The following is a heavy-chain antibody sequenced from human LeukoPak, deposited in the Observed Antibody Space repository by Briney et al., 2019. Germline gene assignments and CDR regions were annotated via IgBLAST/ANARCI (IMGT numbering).Heavy chain of an antibody. CDR3: AKDLNQWLALVDY. V-gene: IGHV3-9*01. Sequence: GGSLRLSCAASGFTFDDYAMHWVRQAPGKGLEWVSGISWNSGSIGYADSVKGRFTISRDNAKNSLYLQMNSLRAEDTALYYCAKDLNQWLALVDYWGQGTLVTVSS. D-gene: IGHD6-19*01. J-gene: IGHJ4*02. CDR2: ISWNSGSI. CDR1: GFTFDDYA.